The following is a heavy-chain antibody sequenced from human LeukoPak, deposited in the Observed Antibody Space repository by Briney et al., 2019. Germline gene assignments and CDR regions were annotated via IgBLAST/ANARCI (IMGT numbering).Heavy chain of an antibody. CDR2: IVVGSGNT. D-gene: IGHD3-22*01. V-gene: IGHV1-58*01. J-gene: IGHJ4*02. CDR3: ASQYYDSSGSLGFDY. CDR1: GFTFTSSA. Sequence: SVKVSCKSSGFTFTSSAVQWVRQARGQRLEWIGWIVVGSGNTNYAQKFQGRVTITADESTSTAYMELSSLRSEDTAVYYCASQYYDSSGSLGFDYWGQGTLVTVSS.